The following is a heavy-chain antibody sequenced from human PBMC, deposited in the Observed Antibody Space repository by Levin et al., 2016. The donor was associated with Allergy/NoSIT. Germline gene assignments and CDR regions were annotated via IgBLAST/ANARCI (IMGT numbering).Heavy chain of an antibody. CDR2: IGFSGNTI. D-gene: IGHD3-10*01. J-gene: IGHJ4*02. CDR3: AKDLRPYGPHWYFDY. V-gene: IGHV3-23*01. Sequence: GESLKISCAASGFTFDDHVMHWVRQAPGKGLEWLSYIGFSGNTIYYADSVKGRFTISRDNSKNTLYLQMNSLRADDTAVYYCAKDLRPYGPHWYFDYWGQGTLVTVSS. CDR1: GFTFDDHV.